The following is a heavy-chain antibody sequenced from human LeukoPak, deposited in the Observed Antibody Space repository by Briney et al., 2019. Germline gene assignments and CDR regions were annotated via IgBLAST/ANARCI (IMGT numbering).Heavy chain of an antibody. Sequence: GGSLRLSCAASGFTFSSYSMNWVRQAPGKGLEWVSSISSSSSYIYYADSVKGRFTISRDNSKNTLYLQMNSLRAEDTAVYYCATLRLGYSFDYWGQGTLVTVSP. CDR1: GFTFSSYS. D-gene: IGHD2-21*01. CDR2: ISSSSSYI. CDR3: ATLRLGYSFDY. V-gene: IGHV3-21*01. J-gene: IGHJ4*02.